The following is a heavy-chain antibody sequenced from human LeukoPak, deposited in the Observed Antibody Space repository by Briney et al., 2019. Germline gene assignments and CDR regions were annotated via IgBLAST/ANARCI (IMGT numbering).Heavy chain of an antibody. V-gene: IGHV3-21*01. CDR1: GFTFSSYS. CDR3: AKEAEDYGGKGYYYYMDV. Sequence: GGSLRLSCAASGFTFSSYSMNWVRQAPGKGLEWVSSISSSSSYIYYADSVKGRFTISRDNAKNSLYLQMNSLRAEDPAVYYCAKEAEDYGGKGYYYYMDVWGKGTTVTVSS. CDR2: ISSSSSYI. D-gene: IGHD4-23*01. J-gene: IGHJ6*03.